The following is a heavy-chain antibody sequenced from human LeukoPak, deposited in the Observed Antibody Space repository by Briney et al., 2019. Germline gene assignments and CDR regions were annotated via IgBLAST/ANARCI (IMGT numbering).Heavy chain of an antibody. V-gene: IGHV4-38-2*01. Sequence: PSETLSLTCVVSGYSISSGYYWGWIRQPPGKGLEWIGRIYHSGSTYYNPALKSRVTISVDTSKNQFSLKLSSVIAADTAVYYCARVLAVAGVDYWGQGTLVTVSS. D-gene: IGHD6-19*01. CDR1: GYSISSGYY. J-gene: IGHJ4*02. CDR3: ARVLAVAGVDY. CDR2: IYHSGST.